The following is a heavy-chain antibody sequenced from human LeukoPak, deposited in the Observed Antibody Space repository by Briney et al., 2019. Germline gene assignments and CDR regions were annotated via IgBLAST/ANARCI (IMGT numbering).Heavy chain of an antibody. CDR2: IYPGDSDT. J-gene: IGHJ5*02. D-gene: IGHD2-2*03. Sequence: KSGESLQISCKCSGYSFTSYWIGWVRQMPGKGLEWMGIIYPGDSDTRYSPSFQGQVTISADKSISTAYLQWSSLKPSDTAMYYCARHYVDIVLEPAAFGWFDPWGQGTLVTVSS. CDR3: ARHYVDIVLEPAAFGWFDP. V-gene: IGHV5-51*01. CDR1: GYSFTSYW.